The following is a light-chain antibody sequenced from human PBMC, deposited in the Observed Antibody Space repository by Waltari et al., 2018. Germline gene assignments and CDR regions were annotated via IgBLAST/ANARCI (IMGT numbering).Light chain of an antibody. CDR2: GAS. CDR3: QQYALSPLT. Sequence: EIVLTQSPGPLSLSPGERAPLSCRASQRVSNNKLAWYQQKPGQAPRLLIYGASSGATGIPDRFSGSGSGTDFTLTISRLEPEDFALYFCQQYALSPLTFGGGTKVEIK. CDR1: QRVSNNK. V-gene: IGKV3-20*01. J-gene: IGKJ4*01.